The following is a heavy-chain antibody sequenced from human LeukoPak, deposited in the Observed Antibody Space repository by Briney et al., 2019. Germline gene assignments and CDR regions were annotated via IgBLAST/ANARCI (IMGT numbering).Heavy chain of an antibody. J-gene: IGHJ4*02. CDR2: IKQDGSEK. V-gene: IGHV3-7*01. CDR3: ARSLGMRQQLVADY. CDR1: GFTFSSYW. Sequence: PGGSLRLSCAASGFTFSSYWMSWVRQAPGKGLEWVANIKQDGSEKYYVDSVKGRFTISRDNAKNSLYLQMNSLRAEDTAVYYCARSLGMRQQLVADYWGQGTLVTVSS. D-gene: IGHD6-13*01.